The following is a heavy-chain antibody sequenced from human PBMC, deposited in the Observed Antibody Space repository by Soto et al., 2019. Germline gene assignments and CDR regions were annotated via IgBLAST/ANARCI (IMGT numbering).Heavy chain of an antibody. D-gene: IGHD3-22*01. J-gene: IGHJ5*02. CDR3: AREVLGDYYDSSGYYVSGWFDP. CDR1: GYSVTSSDYY. Sequence: PSETLSLTCSVSGYSVTSSDYYWAWIRQPPGKGLEWIGYIYYSGSTNYNPSLKSRVTISVDTSKNQFSQKLSSVTAADTAVYYCAREVLGDYYDSSGYYVSGWFDPWGQGTLVTVSS. CDR2: IYYSGST. V-gene: IGHV4-61*08.